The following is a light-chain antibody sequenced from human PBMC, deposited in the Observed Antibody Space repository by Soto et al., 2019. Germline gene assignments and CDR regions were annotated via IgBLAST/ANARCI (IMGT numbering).Light chain of an antibody. J-gene: IGKJ1*01. CDR3: QHYDDSTWK. V-gene: IGKV3-20*01. Sequence: EIVLTQSPGTLSLAPGERATLSCRASQTIRTNFLAWFQQKPGQAPRLLIFGASTRATGIPDRFSGSGSGTEVILTINRLRPEDFAVYYCQHYDDSTWKFGRGTKVKVK. CDR1: QTIRTNF. CDR2: GAS.